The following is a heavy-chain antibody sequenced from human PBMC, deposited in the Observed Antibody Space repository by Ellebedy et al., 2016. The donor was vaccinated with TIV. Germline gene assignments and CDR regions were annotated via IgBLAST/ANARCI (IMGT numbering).Heavy chain of an antibody. CDR3: ARNNYTSGTYSSYFDF. D-gene: IGHD3-10*01. CDR2: IYYSGST. J-gene: IGHJ4*02. Sequence: SETLSLTCSVSGGSVTTHDFYWGWIRQPPGKGLEWIGTIYYSGSTNYNPSLKSRVTISADTSKNQFSLKLSSVTAADTAVYYCARNNYTSGTYSSYFDFWGQGTLVTVSS. CDR1: GGSVTTHDFY. V-gene: IGHV4-39*07.